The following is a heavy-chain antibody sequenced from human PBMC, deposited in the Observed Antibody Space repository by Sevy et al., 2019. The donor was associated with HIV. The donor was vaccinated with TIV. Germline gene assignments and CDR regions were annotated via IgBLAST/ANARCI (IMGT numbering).Heavy chain of an antibody. CDR3: ARCRSPYGDYATGSFDY. J-gene: IGHJ4*02. Sequence: SETLSLTCTVSGGSVSTDSYYWSWIRQPPGKGLEWIGYLFYSGSTNYNPSLKSRVTISLDAPKNQYSLKLSSVTAADTAVYYCARCRSPYGDYATGSFDYWGQAALVTVSS. V-gene: IGHV4-61*01. D-gene: IGHD4-17*01. CDR1: GGSVSTDSYY. CDR2: LFYSGST.